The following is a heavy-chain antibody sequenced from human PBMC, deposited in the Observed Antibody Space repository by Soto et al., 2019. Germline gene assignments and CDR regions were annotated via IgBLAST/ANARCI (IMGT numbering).Heavy chain of an antibody. CDR1: GFTFSRYA. V-gene: IGHV3-23*01. CDR3: EKDHPTTIPVASDF. J-gene: IGHJ4*02. D-gene: IGHD6-19*01. Sequence: GGSLRLSCAASGFTFSRYAMSWVRQAPGKGLEWVSAISGSGGSTYYADSVKGRFTISRDNSKNTLYRQMNSLSPEDTAIYYCEKDHPTTIPVASDFWGQETLVTVSS. CDR2: ISGSGGST.